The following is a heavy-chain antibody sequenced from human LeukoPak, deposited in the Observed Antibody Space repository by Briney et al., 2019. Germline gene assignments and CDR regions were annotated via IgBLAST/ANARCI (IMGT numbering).Heavy chain of an antibody. CDR2: MNPNTGDT. CDR3: ARGGGGSLSAY. Sequence: ASVKVSCKASGYPFTNYDINWVRQATGQGLEWMGWMNPNTGDTGYAQKFQGRVTITRNTSISTAYMELSSLRSDDTAVYYCARGGGGSLSAYWGQGTLVTVSS. J-gene: IGHJ4*02. D-gene: IGHD3-16*01. CDR1: GYPFTNYD. V-gene: IGHV1-8*03.